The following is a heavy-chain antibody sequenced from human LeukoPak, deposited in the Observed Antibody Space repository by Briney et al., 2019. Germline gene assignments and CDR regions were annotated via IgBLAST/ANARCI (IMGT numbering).Heavy chain of an antibody. Sequence: GGSLRLSCAASGFTFSSYAMSWVRQAPGKGLEWVSAISGSGGSTYHADSVKGRFTISRDNSKNTLYLQMNSLRAEDTAVYYCAKSMVRGVSRDYWGQGTLVTVSS. CDR3: AKSMVRGVSRDY. D-gene: IGHD3-10*01. CDR1: GFTFSSYA. CDR2: ISGSGGST. J-gene: IGHJ4*02. V-gene: IGHV3-23*01.